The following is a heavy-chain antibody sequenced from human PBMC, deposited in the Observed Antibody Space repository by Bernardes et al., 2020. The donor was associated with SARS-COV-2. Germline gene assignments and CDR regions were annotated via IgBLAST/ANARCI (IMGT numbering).Heavy chain of an antibody. Sequence: GSLSLSCAASGFTFSSYWIHWVRQVPGKGLVWVSRINNDGRTITYADSVKGRFIISRDNAKNTLYLQMNSLRVEDAAMYYCVRSAFSGGSGYFFDSWGQGTLVTVSS. V-gene: IGHV3-74*01. CDR3: VRSAFSGGSGYFFDS. D-gene: IGHD3-22*01. J-gene: IGHJ4*02. CDR2: INNDGRTI. CDR1: GFTFSSYW.